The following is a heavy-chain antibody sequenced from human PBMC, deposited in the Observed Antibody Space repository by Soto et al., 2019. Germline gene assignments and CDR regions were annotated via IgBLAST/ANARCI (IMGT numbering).Heavy chain of an antibody. Sequence: GASVKVSCKASGGTFSSYAISWVRQAPGQGLEWMGGIIPIFGTANYAQKFQGRVTITADESTSTAYMELSSLRSEDTAVYYCARDAPPRLEEYSGYDYYFDYWGQGTLVTVSS. CDR2: IIPIFGTA. CDR3: ARDAPPRLEEYSGYDYYFDY. CDR1: GGTFSSYA. J-gene: IGHJ4*02. V-gene: IGHV1-69*13. D-gene: IGHD5-12*01.